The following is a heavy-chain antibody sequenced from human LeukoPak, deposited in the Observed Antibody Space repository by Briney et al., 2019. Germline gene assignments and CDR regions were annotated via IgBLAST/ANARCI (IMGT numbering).Heavy chain of an antibody. CDR1: GYTFINYD. V-gene: IGHV1-8*03. D-gene: IGHD1-26*01. Sequence: ASVKVSCKASGYTFINYDINWVRQVTGQGLEWMGWMNPNSGNTGFAQKFQGRISITRDTSINTAYMELSSLRSEDTAVYYCAREKDWASGSPYYFDYWGQGTLVTVSS. CDR3: AREKDWASGSPYYFDY. CDR2: MNPNSGNT. J-gene: IGHJ4*02.